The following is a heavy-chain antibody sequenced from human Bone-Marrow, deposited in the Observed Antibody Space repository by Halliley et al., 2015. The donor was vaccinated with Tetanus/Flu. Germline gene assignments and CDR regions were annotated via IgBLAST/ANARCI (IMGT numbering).Heavy chain of an antibody. D-gene: IGHD5-18*01. CDR3: ARGYSYGLPS. J-gene: IGHJ5*02. CDR1: GFTFSSYE. Sequence: SLRLSCAASGFTFSSYEMNWVRQAPGKGLEWVSYISSTCSTIYYADSVKGRFTISRDNAKNSLYLQLKSLRAEDTAVYYCARGYSYGLPSWGQGTLVTVSS. V-gene: IGHV3-48*03. CDR2: ISSTCSTI.